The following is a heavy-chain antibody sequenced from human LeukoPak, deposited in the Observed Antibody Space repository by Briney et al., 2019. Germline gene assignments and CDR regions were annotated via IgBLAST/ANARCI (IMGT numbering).Heavy chain of an antibody. D-gene: IGHD6-13*01. Sequence: PGGSLRLSCAASGFSFSSYSMNWVRQAPGKGLEWVSSISSSSSYIYYADSVKGRFTISRDNAKNSLYLQMNSLRAEDTAVYYCAREYSGRCIHAFHSWGQGTMVTVSS. CDR3: AREYSGRCIHAFHS. CDR1: GFSFSSYS. J-gene: IGHJ3*02. CDR2: ISSSSSYI. V-gene: IGHV3-21*01.